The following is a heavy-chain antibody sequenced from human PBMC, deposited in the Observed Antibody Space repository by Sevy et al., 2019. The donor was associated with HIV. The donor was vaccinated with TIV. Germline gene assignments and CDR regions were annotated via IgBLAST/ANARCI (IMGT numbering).Heavy chain of an antibody. V-gene: IGHV1-24*01. Sequence: ASVQVSCKVSGSTLSKLSMHWVRQAPGKGLEWMGRFDPEDGETIYSQKFQGRVTMTEDTSTDTAYLWLSSLRSEDPAVYHCAAAREYYEDTSGYLDYWGQGTLVTVSS. J-gene: IGHJ4*02. CDR3: AAAREYYEDTSGYLDY. CDR1: GSTLSKLS. CDR2: FDPEDGET. D-gene: IGHD3-22*01.